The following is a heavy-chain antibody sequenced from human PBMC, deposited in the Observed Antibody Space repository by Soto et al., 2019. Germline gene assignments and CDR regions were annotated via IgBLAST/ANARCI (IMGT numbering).Heavy chain of an antibody. J-gene: IGHJ6*02. Sequence: GGSLRLSCAASRFTFSSYAMSWVRQAPGKGLEWVSAISGSGGSTYYADSVKGRFTISRDNSKNTLYLQMNSLRAEDTAVYYCAKDSEYYDFWSGFRHGMDVWGQGTTVTVSS. V-gene: IGHV3-23*01. D-gene: IGHD3-3*01. CDR3: AKDSEYYDFWSGFRHGMDV. CDR1: RFTFSSYA. CDR2: ISGSGGST.